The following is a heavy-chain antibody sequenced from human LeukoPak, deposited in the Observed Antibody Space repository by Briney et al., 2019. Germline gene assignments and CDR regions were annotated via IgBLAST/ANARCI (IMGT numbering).Heavy chain of an antibody. CDR3: AREEVKSFDN. V-gene: IGHV3-30*03. CDR2: ISYDGSNK. CDR1: GFTFSSYG. Sequence: PGGSLRLSCAASGFTFSSYGMHWVRQAPGKGLEWVAIISYDGSNKYYADSVKGRFTISRDNSKNTLYLQMNSLRAEDTAVYYCAREEVKSFDNWGQGTLVTVSS. J-gene: IGHJ5*02.